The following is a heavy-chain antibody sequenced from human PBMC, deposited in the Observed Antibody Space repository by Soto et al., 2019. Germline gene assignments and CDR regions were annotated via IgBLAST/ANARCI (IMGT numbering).Heavy chain of an antibody. CDR1: GFIFSGSA. J-gene: IGHJ4*02. CDR2: ILSKAGNYAT. CDR3: IRGGSPYYYDY. Sequence: EVQLVESGGGLVQPGGSLKLSCAASGFIFSGSAVHWVRQASGKGLEWVGRILSKAGNYATAYPESMKGKFTIPRDDSENTAFLQMNSLKTEDTAVYYCIRGGSPYYYDYWGQGPLVAVSS. V-gene: IGHV3-73*01.